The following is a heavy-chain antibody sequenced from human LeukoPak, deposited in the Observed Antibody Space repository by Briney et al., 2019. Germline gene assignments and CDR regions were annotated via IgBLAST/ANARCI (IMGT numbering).Heavy chain of an antibody. CDR2: ISSSGSTK. V-gene: IGHV3-48*03. CDR3: ARATYSTTTVCYDEGFGLWFDP. D-gene: IGHD2/OR15-2a*01. J-gene: IGHJ5*02. CDR1: GFTFSNYE. Sequence: GGSLRLSCATSGFTFSNYEMNWVRQAPGKGLEWVSYISSSGSTKKYADSLKGRFTISRDNAKNSLYLRMNSLRAEDTAIYYCARATYSTTTVCYDEGFGLWFDPWGQGTLVTVSS.